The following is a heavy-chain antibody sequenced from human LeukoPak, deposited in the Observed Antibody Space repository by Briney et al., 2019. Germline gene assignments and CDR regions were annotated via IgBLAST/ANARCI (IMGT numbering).Heavy chain of an antibody. CDR1: GFTLSGAA. J-gene: IGHJ2*01. D-gene: IGHD6-19*01. CDR2: IRSKADSHTT. CDR3: RAAVAGDYFDL. Sequence: PGGSLRLSCAASGFTLSGAAMHWVRQASGKGLEWLGRIRSKADSHTTAYAASVKGRFTVSRDDSKNTAYLQMNSLKTEDTAVYYCRAAVAGDYFDLWGRGTLVTVSS. V-gene: IGHV3-73*01.